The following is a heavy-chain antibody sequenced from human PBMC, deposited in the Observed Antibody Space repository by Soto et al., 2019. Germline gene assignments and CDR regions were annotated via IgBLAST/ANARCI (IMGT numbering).Heavy chain of an antibody. Sequence: ASVKVSCKASGGTFSSYAISWVRQAPGQGLEWMGGIIPIFGTANYAQKFQGRVTITADESTSTAYMELSSLRSEDTAVYYCASTPYYDILTGYPDTHYYYYGMDVWGQGTTVTVSS. CDR2: IIPIFGTA. CDR3: ASTPYYDILTGYPDTHYYYYGMDV. CDR1: GGTFSSYA. D-gene: IGHD3-9*01. J-gene: IGHJ6*02. V-gene: IGHV1-69*13.